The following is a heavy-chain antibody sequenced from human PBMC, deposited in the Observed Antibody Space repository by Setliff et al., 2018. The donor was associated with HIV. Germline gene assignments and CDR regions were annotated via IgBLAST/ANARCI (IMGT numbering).Heavy chain of an antibody. CDR1: GASIGNYY. Sequence: PSETLSLTCTVSGASIGNYYGSWIRQPPGKGLEWIGYIYNSGSTTYNPSLKSRVTISLDASKNQFSLKLSSVTAADTAMYYCARGEGIVGGFLSWGRGALVTVSS. CDR2: IYNSGST. V-gene: IGHV4-59*08. D-gene: IGHD1-26*01. J-gene: IGHJ5*02. CDR3: ARGEGIVGGFLS.